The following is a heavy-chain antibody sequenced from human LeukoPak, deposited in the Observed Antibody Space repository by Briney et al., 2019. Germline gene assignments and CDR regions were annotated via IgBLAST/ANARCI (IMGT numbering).Heavy chain of an antibody. CDR1: GGSISSSSYY. V-gene: IGHV4-39*01. D-gene: IGHD3-3*01. CDR2: IYYSGST. CDR3: ARGTDHYDFWSGYYPTYNWFDP. J-gene: IGHJ5*02. Sequence: SETLSLTCTVSGGSISSSSYYWGWIRQPPGKGLEWIGSIYYSGSTYYNPSLKSRVTISVDTSKNQFSLKLSSVTAADTAVYYCARGTDHYDFWSGYYPTYNWFDPWGQGTLVTVSS.